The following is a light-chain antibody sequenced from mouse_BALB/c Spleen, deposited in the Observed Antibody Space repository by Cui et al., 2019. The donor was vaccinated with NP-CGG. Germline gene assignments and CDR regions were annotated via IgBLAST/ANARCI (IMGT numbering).Light chain of an antibody. J-gene: IGLJ1*01. Sequence: QAVVTQEYALTTSPGETVTLTCRSSTGAVTTSNYANWVQEKPDHLFTGLIGGTNNRAPGAPARFSGSLIGDKAVLTITGAQTEDEAIYFCALWYSNHWVFGGGTKLTVL. CDR2: GTN. V-gene: IGLV1*01. CDR3: ALWYSNHWV. CDR1: TGAVTTSNY.